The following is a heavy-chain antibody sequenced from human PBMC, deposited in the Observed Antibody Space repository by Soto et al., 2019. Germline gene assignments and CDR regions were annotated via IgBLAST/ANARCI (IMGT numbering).Heavy chain of an antibody. D-gene: IGHD6-6*01. V-gene: IGHV6-1*01. J-gene: IGHJ5*02. CDR1: GDSVSSNSSA. CDR3: ATTLSSSAASWFDP. CDR2: TYYRSKWYN. Sequence: SQTLSLTCAISGDSVSSNSSAWNWIRQSPSRGPEWLGRTYYRSKWYNDYAVSVKSRITINPDTSKNQFSLQLNSVTPEDTAVYFCATTLSSSAASWFDPWGQGTLVTSPQ.